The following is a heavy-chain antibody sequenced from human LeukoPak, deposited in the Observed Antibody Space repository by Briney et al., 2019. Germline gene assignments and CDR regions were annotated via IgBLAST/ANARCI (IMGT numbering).Heavy chain of an antibody. CDR1: GGSISSSSYY. CDR3: ARRYYGSSSFDY. CDR2: IYYSGST. V-gene: IGHV4-39*01. J-gene: IGHJ4*02. Sequence: SETLSLTCAVSGGSISSSSYYWGWIRQPPGKGLEWIGSIYYSGSTHYYPSLKSRVTISVDTSKNQFSLKLSSVTAADTAVYYCARRYYGSSSFDYWGQGTLVTVSS. D-gene: IGHD3-10*01.